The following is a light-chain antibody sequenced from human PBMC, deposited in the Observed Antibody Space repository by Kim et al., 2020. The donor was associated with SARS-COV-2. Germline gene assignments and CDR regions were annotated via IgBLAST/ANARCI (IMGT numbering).Light chain of an antibody. Sequence: PGERAPLSCRASQSCSSDLAGYQQKPGQAPRLLSYDASNRATGIPARFSGSGSGTDFTLTISSLEPEDFAVYYCQQRSNWVYSFGQGTKLEI. CDR3: QQRSNWVYS. CDR2: DAS. V-gene: IGKV3-11*01. CDR1: QSCSSD. J-gene: IGKJ2*03.